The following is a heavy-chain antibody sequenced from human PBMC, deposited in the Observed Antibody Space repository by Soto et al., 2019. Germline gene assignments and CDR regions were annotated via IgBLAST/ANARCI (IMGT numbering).Heavy chain of an antibody. CDR1: GFTFSTYG. CDR3: ARGPPRKNYYDSSGSNWFDP. Sequence: GGSLRLSCAASGFTFSTYGMHWVRQAPGKGLEWVAVIWYDGSNKYYADSVKGRFTISRDNSKDTLYLQMNSLRAEDTAVYYCARGPPRKNYYDSSGSNWFDPWGQGTLVTVSS. V-gene: IGHV3-33*01. J-gene: IGHJ5*02. D-gene: IGHD3-22*01. CDR2: IWYDGSNK.